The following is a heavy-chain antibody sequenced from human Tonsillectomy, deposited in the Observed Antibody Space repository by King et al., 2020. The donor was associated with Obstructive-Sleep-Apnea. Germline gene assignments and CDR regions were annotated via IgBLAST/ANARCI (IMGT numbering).Heavy chain of an antibody. CDR3: ARQGADHYWYFDL. V-gene: IGHV4-59*08. Sequence: VQLQESGPGLVKPSETLSLTCTVSGGSISSYYWSWVRQPPGKGLEWIGFIYYSGSTNYNPSLKSRVTISVDPSKNQFSLKRSSVTAADTAVYYCARQGADHYWYFDLWGRGTLVTVSS. D-gene: IGHD3-16*01. J-gene: IGHJ2*01. CDR2: IYYSGST. CDR1: GGSISSYY.